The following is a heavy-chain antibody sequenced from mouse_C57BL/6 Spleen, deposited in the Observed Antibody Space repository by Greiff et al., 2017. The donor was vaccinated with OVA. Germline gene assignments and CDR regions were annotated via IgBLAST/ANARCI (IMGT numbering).Heavy chain of an antibody. CDR2: IHPNSGST. V-gene: IGHV1-64*01. CDR3: AFYYDYDEGDYYAMDY. Sequence: QVQLQQSGAELVKPGASVKLSCKASGYTFTSYWMHWVKQRPGQGLEWIGMIHPNSGSTNYNEKFKSKATLTVDKSSSTAYMQLSSLTSEDSAVYYCAFYYDYDEGDYYAMDYWGQGTSVTVSS. J-gene: IGHJ4*01. D-gene: IGHD2-4*01. CDR1: GYTFTSYW.